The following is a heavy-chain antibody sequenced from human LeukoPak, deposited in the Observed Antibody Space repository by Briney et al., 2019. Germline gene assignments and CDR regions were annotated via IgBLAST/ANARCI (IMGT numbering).Heavy chain of an antibody. CDR3: AKGVATLADGPDC. CDR2: ISSNAESA. D-gene: IGHD6-13*01. Sequence: GGSLRHSCAASGFTFSAYAMHWVRRAPGKGLHWVSAISSNAESAYYADSVQGRFTISRDNSKKMLYLQMDSLWAEDTAVYYCAKGVATLADGPDCWGQGTLVTASS. V-gene: IGHV3-23*01. CDR1: GFTFSAYA. J-gene: IGHJ4*02.